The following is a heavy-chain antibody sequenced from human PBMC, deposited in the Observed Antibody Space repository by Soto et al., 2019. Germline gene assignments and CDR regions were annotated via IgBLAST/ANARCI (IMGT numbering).Heavy chain of an antibody. V-gene: IGHV3-23*01. Sequence: GGSLRLSCAASGFTFSSYAMSWVRQAPGKGLEWVSAISGSGGSTYYADSVKGRFTISRDNSKNTLYLQMNSLRAEDTAVYYCAKEPTYCSSTSCYEDDPWGQGTLVTVSS. J-gene: IGHJ5*02. CDR3: AKEPTYCSSTSCYEDDP. CDR2: ISGSGGST. D-gene: IGHD2-2*01. CDR1: GFTFSSYA.